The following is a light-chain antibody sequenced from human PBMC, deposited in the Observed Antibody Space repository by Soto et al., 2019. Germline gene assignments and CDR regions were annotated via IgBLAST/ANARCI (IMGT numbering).Light chain of an antibody. CDR3: QQYDSSPRT. CDR2: GAS. J-gene: IGKJ1*01. CDR1: QSFTSTS. V-gene: IGKV3-20*01. Sequence: EIVLTQSPGTLSLSPGERATLSCRASQSFTSTSLAWYQQKPGQAPRLLISGASRRAAGIPARFSGSGSGTDFTLTISRLESEDIAVYYCQQYDSSPRTFGQGTRVEIK.